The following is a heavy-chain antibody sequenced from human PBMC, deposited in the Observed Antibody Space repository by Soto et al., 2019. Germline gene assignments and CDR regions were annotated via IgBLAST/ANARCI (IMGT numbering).Heavy chain of an antibody. J-gene: IGHJ4*02. D-gene: IGHD6-13*01. CDR1: GFTFTSSA. CDR2: IVVGSGNT. Sequence: SVKVSCKASGFTFTSSAMQWVRQARGQRLEWIGWIVVGSGNTNYAQKFQERVTITRDMSTSTAYMELSSLRSEDTAVYYCTTDRGEQQLVLWGQGTLVTVSS. CDR3: TTDRGEQQLVL. V-gene: IGHV1-58*02.